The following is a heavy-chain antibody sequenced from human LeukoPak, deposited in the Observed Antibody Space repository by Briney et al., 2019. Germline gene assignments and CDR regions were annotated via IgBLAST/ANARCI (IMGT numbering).Heavy chain of an antibody. J-gene: IGHJ1*01. CDR3: ARDGYSSGWSSAEYFQH. D-gene: IGHD6-19*01. V-gene: IGHV1-46*01. Sequence: ASVKVSCKASGYTFTSYAMNWVRQAPGQGLEWMGIINPSGGSTSYAQKFQGRVTMTRDTSTSTVYMELSSLRSEDTAVYYCARDGYSSGWSSAEYFQHWGQGTLVTVSS. CDR1: GYTFTSYA. CDR2: INPSGGST.